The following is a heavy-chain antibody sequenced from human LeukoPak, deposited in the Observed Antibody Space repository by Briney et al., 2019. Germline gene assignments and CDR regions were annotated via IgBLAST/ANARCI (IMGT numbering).Heavy chain of an antibody. CDR1: GGSISSGDYY. Sequence: SETLSLTCTVSGGSISSGDYYWSWIRQPPVKVLEWIGYIYYSGSTYYNPSLKSRVTISVDTSKNQCSLKLSSVTAADTAVYYCARASNKDYYDSSGYYYDYWGQGTLVTVSS. J-gene: IGHJ4*02. V-gene: IGHV4-30-4*01. CDR3: ARASNKDYYDSSGYYYDY. D-gene: IGHD3-22*01. CDR2: IYYSGST.